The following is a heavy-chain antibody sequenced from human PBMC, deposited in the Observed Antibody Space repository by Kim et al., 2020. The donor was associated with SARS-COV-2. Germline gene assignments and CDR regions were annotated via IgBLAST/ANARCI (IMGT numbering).Heavy chain of an antibody. Sequence: GSSMGDADSVNGRFSISRDNAKKSLSLQMNSLTPEDTAVYYCVREPANWGQGTLVTVSS. J-gene: IGHJ4*02. CDR3: VREPAN. CDR2: GSSM. V-gene: IGHV3-11*01.